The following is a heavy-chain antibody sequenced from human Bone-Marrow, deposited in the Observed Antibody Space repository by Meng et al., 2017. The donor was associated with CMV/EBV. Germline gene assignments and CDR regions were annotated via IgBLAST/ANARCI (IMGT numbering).Heavy chain of an antibody. CDR2: ISFDGSKK. CDR1: GFTFSNSD. J-gene: IGHJ4*02. V-gene: IGHV3-30*19. D-gene: IGHD3-22*01. CDR3: ARGWMTNFYDSGGQKMDY. Sequence: GGSLRLSCAASGFTFSNSDMNWVRQAPGKGLEWVAYISFDGSKKYYADAVKGRFTISRDNSKNTVYLQVSSLRADDTAVYYCARGWMTNFYDSGGQKMDYWGQGTLVTVSS.